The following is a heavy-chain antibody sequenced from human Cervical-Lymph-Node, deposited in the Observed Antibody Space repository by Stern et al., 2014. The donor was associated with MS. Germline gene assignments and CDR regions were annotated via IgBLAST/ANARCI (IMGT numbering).Heavy chain of an antibody. D-gene: IGHD3-9*01. CDR1: GGSVTTNDYY. Sequence: QVQLQESGPGLVKPSQTLSLTCSASGGSVTTNDYYWSWIRPTPGKGLDWIGYISYRGIPYYNPALASRVTISRDTSKNQFSLKLKSVTAADTAVYYCARRRYDYLTGYSTAMFDYWGQGAQVTVSS. V-gene: IGHV4-30-4*01. J-gene: IGHJ4*02. CDR3: ARRRYDYLTGYSTAMFDY. CDR2: ISYRGIP.